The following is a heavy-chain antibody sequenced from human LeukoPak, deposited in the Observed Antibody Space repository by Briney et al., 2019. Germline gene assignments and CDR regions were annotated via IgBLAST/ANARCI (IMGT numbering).Heavy chain of an antibody. J-gene: IGHJ4*02. CDR3: AKYDSSGYIDY. CDR1: GYSFSDYW. Sequence: GESLKISCKGSGYSFSDYWIAWVRQMPGKGLEWMGIVYPGDSDTTYSPSLQGQVTFSADKSIKTAYLQWTVLRASDTAMYYCAKYDSSGYIDYWDQGTLVTVSS. D-gene: IGHD6-19*01. CDR2: VYPGDSDT. V-gene: IGHV5-51*01.